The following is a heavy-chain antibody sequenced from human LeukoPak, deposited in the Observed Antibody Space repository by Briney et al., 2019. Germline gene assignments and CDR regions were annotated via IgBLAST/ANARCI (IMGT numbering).Heavy chain of an antibody. V-gene: IGHV3-30*02. CDR2: IRYDGSNK. J-gene: IGHJ3*02. D-gene: IGHD5-18*01. CDR1: GFTFSSYG. Sequence: GGSLRLSCAASGFTFSSYGMHWVRQAPGKGLEWVAFIRYDGSNKYYADSVKGRFTISRDNSKNTRYLQMNSLRAEDTAVYYCAKGQLLLPGDAFDIWGQGTMVTVSS. CDR3: AKGQLLLPGDAFDI.